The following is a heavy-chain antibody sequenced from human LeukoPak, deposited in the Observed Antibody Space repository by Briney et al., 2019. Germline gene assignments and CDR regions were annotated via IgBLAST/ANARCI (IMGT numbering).Heavy chain of an antibody. CDR2: ISYDTNNK. CDR3: AKSRPPCGSGIYLFDY. J-gene: IGHJ4*02. Sequence: SGGSLRLSCAASGFTFSSYSMHWVRQAPGKGLEWVADISYDTNNKYYADSVKGRFTISRDNSKNTLYLQMNSLRAEDTGVCYCAKSRPPCGSGIYLFDYGGEETLVTVSS. D-gene: IGHD3-10*01. V-gene: IGHV3-30*18. CDR1: GFTFSSYS.